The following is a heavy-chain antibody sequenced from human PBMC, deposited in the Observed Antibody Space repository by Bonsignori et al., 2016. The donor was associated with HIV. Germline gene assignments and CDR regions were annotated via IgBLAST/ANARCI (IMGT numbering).Heavy chain of an antibody. V-gene: IGHV4-38-2*02. D-gene: IGHD5-18*01. Sequence: SETLSLTCAVSGYSISSGYFWGWIRQPPGKGLEWVGSISHSGSTHYNPSLKSRVTISVDTSKNQFSLKLSSVTAADTAVYYCVRDRNEQYSYGLLDYWGQGTLVTVSS. CDR1: GYSISSGYF. CDR2: ISHSGST. CDR3: VRDRNEQYSYGLLDY. J-gene: IGHJ4*02.